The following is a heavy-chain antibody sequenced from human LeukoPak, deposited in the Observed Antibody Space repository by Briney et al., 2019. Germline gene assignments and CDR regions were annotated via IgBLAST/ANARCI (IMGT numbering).Heavy chain of an antibody. CDR3: ARQTLNYYYFFYLDG. J-gene: IGHJ6*03. V-gene: IGHV3-48*03. Sequence: GGSLRLSCAASGFTFSSYEMNWVRQAAGKGREWVSYIISIGSTITYADSVKGPFTLSRTNAKNSLYLQMTSLRANRPAVYYCARQTLNYYYFFYLDGWGKRTTVT. CDR1: GFTFSSYE. CDR2: IISIGSTI.